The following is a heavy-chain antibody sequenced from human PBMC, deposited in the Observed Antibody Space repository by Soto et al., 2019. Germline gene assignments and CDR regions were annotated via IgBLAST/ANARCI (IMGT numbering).Heavy chain of an antibody. Sequence: AETLSLTCTVSGGSISRSTYYWGWFRQPPGKGLEWIGSIYYSGSTYYRPSLKSRVTISVDTSKNQFSLKLSSVTAADTAVYYCARQVPAAIRLGWFDPWGQGTLVTASS. D-gene: IGHD2-2*02. V-gene: IGHV4-39*01. CDR2: IYYSGST. J-gene: IGHJ5*02. CDR3: ARQVPAAIRLGWFDP. CDR1: GGSISRSTYY.